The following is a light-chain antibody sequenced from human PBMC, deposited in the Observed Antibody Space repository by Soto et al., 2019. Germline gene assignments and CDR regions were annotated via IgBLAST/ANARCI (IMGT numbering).Light chain of an antibody. CDR2: YDS. CDR1: NIGSKS. Sequence: VLTQPPSVSVAPGKTARITCGGNNIGSKSVHWYQQKPGQAPVLVIYYDSDRPSGIPERFSGSNSGNTATLTISRVEAGDEADYYCQVWDSSSDVVFGGGTKLTVL. J-gene: IGLJ2*01. CDR3: QVWDSSSDVV. V-gene: IGLV3-21*04.